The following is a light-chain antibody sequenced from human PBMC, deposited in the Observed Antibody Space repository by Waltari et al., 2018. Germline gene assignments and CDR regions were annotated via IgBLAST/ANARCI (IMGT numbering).Light chain of an antibody. Sequence: SYVLTQPPSVSVAPGQPARITCGGNNIGGKSVHWYQQKPGRAPVLVGYDDRDRPSGIPGRFAGSNAGNTATLTISRVEAGDEADYYCQVWDNTSDRVVFGGGTRLTVL. CDR1: NIGGKS. V-gene: IGLV3-21*02. CDR3: QVWDNTSDRVV. CDR2: DDR. J-gene: IGLJ2*01.